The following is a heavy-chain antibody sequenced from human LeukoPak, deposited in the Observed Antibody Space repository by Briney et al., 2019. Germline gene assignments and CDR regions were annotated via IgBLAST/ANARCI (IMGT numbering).Heavy chain of an antibody. V-gene: IGHV1-46*01. Sequence: GASVKVSCKASGYTFTSYYMHWVRQAPGQGLEWMGIINPSGGSTSYAQKFQGRVTMTRDTSTSTVYMELSSLRSEDTAAYYCARDGPYYYDSSGGFDYWGQGTLVTVSS. CDR1: GYTFTSYY. J-gene: IGHJ4*02. D-gene: IGHD3-22*01. CDR3: ARDGPYYYDSSGGFDY. CDR2: INPSGGST.